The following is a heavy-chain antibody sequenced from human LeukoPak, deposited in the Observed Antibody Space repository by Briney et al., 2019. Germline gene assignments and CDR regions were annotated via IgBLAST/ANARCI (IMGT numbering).Heavy chain of an antibody. CDR1: GYSFTTYW. Sequence: GESLKISCKGSGYSFTTYWIGWVRQMPGKGLEWMGIIYPGDSDTRYSPSFQGQVTISADKSISTAYLQWSSLKASDTAIYYCARRSAGIVGAIDFDYWGQGTLVTVSS. CDR3: ARRSAGIVGAIDFDY. CDR2: IYPGDSDT. D-gene: IGHD1-26*01. J-gene: IGHJ4*02. V-gene: IGHV5-51*01.